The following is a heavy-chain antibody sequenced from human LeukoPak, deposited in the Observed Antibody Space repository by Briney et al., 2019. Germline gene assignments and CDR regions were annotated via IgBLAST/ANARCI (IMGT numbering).Heavy chain of an antibody. Sequence: PGGSLRLSCAASGFTFTNDFMTWVRQAPGKGLEWVANMKVDGSDIHYVDSVKGRFTISRDNAKNSLYLQMNSLRAEDTAVYYCARRLYDSGSHSFDYWGQGTLVTVSS. CDR3: ARRLYDSGSHSFDY. J-gene: IGHJ4*02. CDR2: MKVDGSDI. V-gene: IGHV3-7*03. CDR1: GFTFTNDF. D-gene: IGHD3-10*01.